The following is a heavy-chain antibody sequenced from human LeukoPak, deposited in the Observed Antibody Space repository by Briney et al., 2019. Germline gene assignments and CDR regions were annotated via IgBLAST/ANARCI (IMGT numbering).Heavy chain of an antibody. CDR2: INPNSGGT. J-gene: IGHJ6*02. Sequence: ASVKVSCKASGYTFTGYYMHWVRQAPGQGLEWMGWINPNSGGTNYAQKFQGRVTMTRDTSISTAYMELSRLRSDDTAVYYCASGYCSSTSCYKRSYYGMDVWGQGTTVTVSS. CDR3: ASGYCSSTSCYKRSYYGMDV. D-gene: IGHD2-2*02. V-gene: IGHV1-2*02. CDR1: GYTFTGYY.